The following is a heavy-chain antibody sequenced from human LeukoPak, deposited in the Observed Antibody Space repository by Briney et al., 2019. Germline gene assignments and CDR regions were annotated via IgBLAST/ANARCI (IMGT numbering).Heavy chain of an antibody. J-gene: IGHJ3*02. CDR1: GFTFDDYG. V-gene: IGHV3-20*04. CDR2: INWNGGST. Sequence: TGGSLRLSCAASGFTFDDYGMSWVRQAPGKGLEWVSGINWNGGSTGYADSVKGRFTISRDNAKNSLYLQMNSLRAEDTALYYCARLGNLYGVNDAFDIWGQGTMVTVSS. D-gene: IGHD4-23*01. CDR3: ARLGNLYGVNDAFDI.